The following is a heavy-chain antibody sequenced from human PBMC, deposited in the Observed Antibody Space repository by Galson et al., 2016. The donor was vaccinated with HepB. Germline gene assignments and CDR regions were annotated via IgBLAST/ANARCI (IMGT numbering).Heavy chain of an antibody. Sequence: SETLSLTCAVSGAFVTTYYWSWIRQPAGKGLEWIGRIYTSGSTNYNPSLKGRVTISLDTSKNQFFLELRSLTAADTAVYYCARHFNTMDVWGEGTTVTVSS. CDR3: ARHFNTMDV. CDR1: GAFVTTYY. CDR2: IYTSGST. V-gene: IGHV4-4*07. J-gene: IGHJ6*04.